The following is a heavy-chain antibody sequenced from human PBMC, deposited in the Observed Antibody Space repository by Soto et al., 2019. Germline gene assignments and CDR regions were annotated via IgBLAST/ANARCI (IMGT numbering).Heavy chain of an antibody. CDR1: GFTFSSYA. D-gene: IGHD3-22*01. J-gene: IGHJ4*02. CDR2: ISYDGSNK. V-gene: IGHV3-30-3*01. Sequence: GGSLRLSCAASGFTFSSYAMHWVRQAPGKGLEWVAVISYDGSNKYYADSVKGRFTISRDNSKNTLYLQMNSLRAEDTAVYYCARDRYDSSGYQCGYWGQGTMVTVSS. CDR3: ARDRYDSSGYQCGY.